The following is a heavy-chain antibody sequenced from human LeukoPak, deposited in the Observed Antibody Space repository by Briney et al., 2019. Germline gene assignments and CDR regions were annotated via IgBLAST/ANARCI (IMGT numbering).Heavy chain of an antibody. V-gene: IGHV5-51*01. Sequence: ESLKISCKASGYSFTTYWIAWVRQMPGKGLECMGVIYPGDSDTRYSPSFQGQVTISADKSISTAYLQWNSLKPSDTAMYYCARLTYYDNSGYLWGQGTLVTVSS. CDR2: IYPGDSDT. CDR1: GYSFTTYW. D-gene: IGHD3-22*01. CDR3: ARLTYYDNSGYL. J-gene: IGHJ4*02.